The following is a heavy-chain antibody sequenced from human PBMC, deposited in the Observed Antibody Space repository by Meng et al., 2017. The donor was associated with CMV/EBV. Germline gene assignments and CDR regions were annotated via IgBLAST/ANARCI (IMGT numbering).Heavy chain of an antibody. CDR3: ARQRSSGWLYYYYGMDV. CDR2: INHSGST. D-gene: IGHD6-19*01. V-gene: IGHV4-34*01. CDR1: GGSFSGYY. Sequence: GSLRLSCAVYGGSFSGYYWSWIRQPPGKGPEWIGEINHSGSTNYNPSLKSRVTISVDTSKNQFSLKLSSVTAADTAVYYCARQRSSGWLYYYYGMDVWGQGTTVTVSS. J-gene: IGHJ6*02.